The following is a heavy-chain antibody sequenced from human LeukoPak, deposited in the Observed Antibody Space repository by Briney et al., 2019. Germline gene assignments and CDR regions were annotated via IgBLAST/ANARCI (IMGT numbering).Heavy chain of an antibody. Sequence: PGRSLRLSCAAPGFTFSSYGMHWVRQAPGKGLEWVAVIWYDGSNKYYADSVKGRFTISRDNSKRTLYLQMDSLKAEDSAVYYCAKHYDNSGYYYDHWGQGSLVTVSS. CDR3: AKHYDNSGYYYDH. V-gene: IGHV3-33*06. J-gene: IGHJ4*02. CDR1: GFTFSSYG. CDR2: IWYDGSNK. D-gene: IGHD3-22*01.